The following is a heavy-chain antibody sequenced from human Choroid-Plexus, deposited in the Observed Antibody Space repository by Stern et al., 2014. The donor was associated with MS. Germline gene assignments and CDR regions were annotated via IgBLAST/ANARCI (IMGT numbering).Heavy chain of an antibody. CDR3: AKDRQCLTYFFDH. J-gene: IGHJ5*02. CDR1: GFTFGSCA. CDR2: VSYDGSNK. D-gene: IGHD2-8*01. V-gene: IGHV3-30*18. Sequence: VQLVQSGGGVVQPGRPLRLSCVASGFTFGSCAMHWVRQAPGKGLAWVAGVSYDGSNKYYADSVKGRFTISRDNSQNTLYMQMSSLRPEDTAVYYCAKDRQCLTYFFDHWGQGSLVTVSS.